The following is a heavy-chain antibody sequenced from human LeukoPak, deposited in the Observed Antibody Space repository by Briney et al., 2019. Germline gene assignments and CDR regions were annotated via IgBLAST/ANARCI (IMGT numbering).Heavy chain of an antibody. J-gene: IGHJ4*02. V-gene: IGHV4-38-2*02. CDR2: IFRTGST. CDR1: RYSISSDYY. CDR3: ASRTTGWHYFNY. D-gene: IGHD1-1*01. Sequence: SETLSLTCTVSRYSISSDYYWGWIRQPPGKGLEWIGSIFRTGSTSYNPSLKSRVTISVDTSKNQFSLKVTSVTAADTAVYYCASRTTGWHYFNYWGQGTLVTVSS.